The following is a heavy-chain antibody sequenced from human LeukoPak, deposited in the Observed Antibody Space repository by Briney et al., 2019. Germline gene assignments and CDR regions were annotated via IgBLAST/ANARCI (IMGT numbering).Heavy chain of an antibody. CDR1: GFTFNSYS. CDR3: ARDPRYCSSTSCDVRY. Sequence: GGSLRLSCAASGFTFNSYSMNWVRQAPGKGLEWVSYISSSSSTIYYADSVKGRFTISRDNAKNSLYLQMNSLRAEDTAVYYCARDPRYCSSTSCDVRYWGQGTLVTVSS. V-gene: IGHV3-48*04. D-gene: IGHD2-2*01. J-gene: IGHJ4*02. CDR2: ISSSSSTI.